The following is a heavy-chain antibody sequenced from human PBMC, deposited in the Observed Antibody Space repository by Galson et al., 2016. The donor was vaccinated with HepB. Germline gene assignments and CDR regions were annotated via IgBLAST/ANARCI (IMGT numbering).Heavy chain of an antibody. CDR2: ISSSSDYI. Sequence: SLRLSCAASGFTFSSHSMNWVRQAPGKGLEWVSSISSSSDYIYYADSVKGRFTISRDNAKTSLYLQMNSLRAEDTAVYYCARAPICGGDCYSWFDPWGQGTLVTVSS. CDR3: ARAPICGGDCYSWFDP. J-gene: IGHJ5*02. D-gene: IGHD2-21*01. V-gene: IGHV3-21*01. CDR1: GFTFSSHS.